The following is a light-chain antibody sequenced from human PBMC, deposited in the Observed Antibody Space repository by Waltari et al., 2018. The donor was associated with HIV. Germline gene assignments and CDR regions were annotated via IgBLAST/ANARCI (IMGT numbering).Light chain of an antibody. CDR1: QSVLYSSNNKNY. V-gene: IGKV4-1*01. CDR2: WAS. Sequence: VMTQSPDSLAVSLGERATINCKSSQSVLYSSNNKNYLAWYQQKPGQPPKLLVYWASTPASGVPGRFSGSGSGTDFTLTSSSLQAEDVAVYYCQQYYSSPLTFGGGTKVEIK. J-gene: IGKJ4*01. CDR3: QQYYSSPLT.